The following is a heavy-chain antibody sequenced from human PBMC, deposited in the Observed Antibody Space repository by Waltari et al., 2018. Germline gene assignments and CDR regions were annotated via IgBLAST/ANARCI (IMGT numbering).Heavy chain of an antibody. D-gene: IGHD6-13*01. CDR3: ARDGAAAGYYGMDV. CDR1: GGSISSGGYY. Sequence: QVRLQESGPGLVKPSQTLSLTCTVSGGSISSGGYYWSWIRQPPGKGLEWIGYIYYSGSTYYNPSLKSRVTISVDTSKNQFSLKLSSVTAADTAVYYCARDGAAAGYYGMDVWGQGTTVTVSS. J-gene: IGHJ6*02. CDR2: IYYSGST. V-gene: IGHV4-31*03.